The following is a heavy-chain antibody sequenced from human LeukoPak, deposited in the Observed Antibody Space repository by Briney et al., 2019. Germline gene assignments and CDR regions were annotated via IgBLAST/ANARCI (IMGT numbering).Heavy chain of an antibody. CDR1: GFTFSSYS. CDR3: ARGSLGELSLFRFRLYYFDY. CDR2: ISSSSSYI. Sequence: PGGSLRLSCAASGFTFSSYSMNLVRQAPGKGLEWVSSISSSSSYIYYADSVKGRFTISRDNAKNSLYLQMNSLRAEDTAVYYCARGSLGELSLFRFRLYYFDYWGQGTLVTVSS. V-gene: IGHV3-21*01. D-gene: IGHD3-16*02. J-gene: IGHJ4*02.